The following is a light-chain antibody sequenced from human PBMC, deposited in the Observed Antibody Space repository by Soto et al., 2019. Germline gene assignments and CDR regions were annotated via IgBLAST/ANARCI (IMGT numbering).Light chain of an antibody. CDR1: SSEVGGYDY. CDR2: DVS. CDR3: CSYARSPFV. V-gene: IGLV2-11*01. Sequence: QSVLTQPHSVSGSPGQSVAISCTGTSSEVGGYDYVSWYQQHPGKVPKLMLYDVSKRPAGVPDRFSGSKSGNTASLTISGLQAEDEADYYCCSYARSPFVFGTGTKVTVL. J-gene: IGLJ1*01.